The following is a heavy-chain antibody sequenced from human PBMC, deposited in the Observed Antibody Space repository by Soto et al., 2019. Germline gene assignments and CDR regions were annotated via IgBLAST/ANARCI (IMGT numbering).Heavy chain of an antibody. CDR3: AKDVLLWFGELSDAFDI. CDR1: GFTFSSYA. D-gene: IGHD3-10*01. CDR2: ISGSGGST. V-gene: IGHV3-23*01. Sequence: GGSLRLSCAASGFTFSSYAMSWVRQAPGKGLEWVSAISGSGGSTYYADSVKGRFTISRDNSKNTLYLQMNSLRAEDTAVYYCAKDVLLWFGELSDAFDIWGQGTMVTVSS. J-gene: IGHJ3*02.